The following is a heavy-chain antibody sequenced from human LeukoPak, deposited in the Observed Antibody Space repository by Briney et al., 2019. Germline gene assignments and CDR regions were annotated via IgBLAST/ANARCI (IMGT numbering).Heavy chain of an antibody. CDR2: IKYDGYEE. D-gene: IGHD1-1*01. J-gene: IGHJ4*02. V-gene: IGHV3-7*01. CDR3: KSGGAAPGSFDY. Sequence: PGGSLRLSCAASGFTFSRYWMSWMRQAPGKGLEWVANIKYDGYEEYYVDSVKGRFTISRDNAKNSLYLQLNSLRVEDTAVYYCKSGGAAPGSFDYWGQGTLVTVPP. CDR1: GFTFSRYW.